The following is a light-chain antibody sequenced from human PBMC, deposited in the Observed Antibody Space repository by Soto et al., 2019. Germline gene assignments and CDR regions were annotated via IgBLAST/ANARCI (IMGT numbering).Light chain of an antibody. J-gene: IGLJ7*01. Sequence: QSVLTQPPSASGTPGQRVTISCSGSSSNIGSNTVNWYQQLPGTAPKLLIYSNNQRPSGVPDRFSGSKSGTSASLAISGLQCEDEADYYCAAWDDGLNGAVFGGGTPLTVL. CDR3: AAWDDGLNGAV. CDR1: SSNIGSNT. V-gene: IGLV1-44*01. CDR2: SNN.